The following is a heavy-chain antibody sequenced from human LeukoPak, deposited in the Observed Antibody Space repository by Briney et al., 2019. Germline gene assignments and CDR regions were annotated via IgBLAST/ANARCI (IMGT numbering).Heavy chain of an antibody. V-gene: IGHV3-49*04. CDR2: IRSKAYGGTT. D-gene: IGHD6-6*01. Sequence: GGSLRLSCTASGFTFGDYAMSWVRQAPGKGLEWVGFIRSKAYGGTTEYAASVKGRFTISRDDSKSIAYLKMNSLKTEDTAVYYCTRDPDGSSRLDYWGQGTLVTVSS. J-gene: IGHJ4*02. CDR1: GFTFGDYA. CDR3: TRDPDGSSRLDY.